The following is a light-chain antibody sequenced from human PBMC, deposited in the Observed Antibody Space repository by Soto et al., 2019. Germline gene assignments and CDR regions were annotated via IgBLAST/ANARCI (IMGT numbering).Light chain of an antibody. CDR2: GAS. Sequence: EIVLTQSPGTLSLSPGERATLSCRASQSVSSSYLAWYQQKPGQAPRLLIYGASSRATGLPDKFSGSGSRTDFTLTTSRLEPEDFAVYYCQQYGSSPLITFGQGTRLEIK. CDR3: QQYGSSPLIT. J-gene: IGKJ5*01. V-gene: IGKV3-20*01. CDR1: QSVSSSY.